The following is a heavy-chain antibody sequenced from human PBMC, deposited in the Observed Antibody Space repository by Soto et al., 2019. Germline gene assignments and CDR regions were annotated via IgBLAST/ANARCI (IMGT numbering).Heavy chain of an antibody. CDR1: GGTFSRSG. Sequence: QVQLVQSGTEVKKPGASVKVSCKASGGTFSRSGFHWVRQAPGQGLEWMGMIVPSVDTTNYAQKFQARITISADQFTSTVYMELRSLRSEDTAVYYCARCPQPPDTADPYAVDVWGQGTRVIVSS. CDR2: IVPSVDTT. J-gene: IGHJ6*02. V-gene: IGHV1-69*18. D-gene: IGHD5-18*01. CDR3: ARCPQPPDTADPYAVDV.